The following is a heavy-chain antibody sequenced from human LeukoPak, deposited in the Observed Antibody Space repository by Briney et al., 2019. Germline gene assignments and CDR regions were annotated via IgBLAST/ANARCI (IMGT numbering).Heavy chain of an antibody. CDR3: AKERPQTTSFDY. V-gene: IGHV3-23*01. CDR2: ISGSGGNT. D-gene: IGHD2/OR15-2a*01. Sequence: GGSLRLSCAASGFTFSTYPMNWVRQAPGKGLEWVSTISGSGGNTYYADSVKGRFTISRDNSKNTLYLQMNSLRAEDTAICYCAKERPQTTSFDYWGQGTLVTVSS. J-gene: IGHJ4*02. CDR1: GFTFSTYP.